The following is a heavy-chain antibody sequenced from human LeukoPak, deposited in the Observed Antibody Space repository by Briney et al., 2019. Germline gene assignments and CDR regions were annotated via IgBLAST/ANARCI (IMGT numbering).Heavy chain of an antibody. CDR2: INQGGSEK. CDR1: GFSFDDFA. D-gene: IGHD2-21*02. V-gene: IGHV3-7*01. CDR3: ARDVGDL. J-gene: IGHJ4*02. Sequence: GGSLRLSCTTSGFSFDDFAMSWFRQAPGKGLEWLANINQGGSEKYYVDSVKGRFTISRDNAKNSLFLQMNSLRAEDTAVYYCARDVGDLWGQGTLVTVSS.